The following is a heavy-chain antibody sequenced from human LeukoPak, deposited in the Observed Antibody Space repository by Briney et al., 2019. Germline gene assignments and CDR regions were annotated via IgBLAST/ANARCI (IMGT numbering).Heavy chain of an antibody. Sequence: GGSLRLSCAASGFTFSSNGMHWVRQAPGKGLEWVAVISYDGSNKYYADSVKGRFTISRDNSWNTLFLQMNSLRAEDTAVYYCAKDPGAWLQISYYFDYWGQGTLVTVSS. J-gene: IGHJ4*02. CDR2: ISYDGSNK. CDR3: AKDPGAWLQISYYFDY. CDR1: GFTFSSNG. V-gene: IGHV3-30*18. D-gene: IGHD5-24*01.